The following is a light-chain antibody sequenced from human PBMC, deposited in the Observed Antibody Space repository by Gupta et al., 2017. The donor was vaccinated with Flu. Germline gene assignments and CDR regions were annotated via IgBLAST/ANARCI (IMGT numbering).Light chain of an antibody. CDR3: QQYGSSPGT. Sequence: EIVLTQSPGTLSLSPGERATLSCRASQSVSSSYLAWYQQKPGQAPRLLIYGASSRATGTPDRFSASGSGTDFTLTISRLEPEDFAVYYGQQYGSSPGTFGQGTKVEIK. CDR2: GAS. V-gene: IGKV3-20*01. J-gene: IGKJ1*01. CDR1: QSVSSSY.